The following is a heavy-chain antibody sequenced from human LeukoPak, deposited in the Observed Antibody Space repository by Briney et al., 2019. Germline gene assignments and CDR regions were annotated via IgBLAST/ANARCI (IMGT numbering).Heavy chain of an antibody. D-gene: IGHD2-2*01. J-gene: IGHJ4*02. CDR1: GFTFSSYA. Sequence: HPGGSLRLSCAASGFTFSSYAMHWVRQAPGKGLEWVAVISYDGSNKYYADSVKGRFTISRDNSKNTLYLQMNSLRSEDTAVYYCARDRGDDPQPYYFDYWGQGTLVTVSS. CDR3: ARDRGDDPQPYYFDY. V-gene: IGHV3-30-3*01. CDR2: ISYDGSNK.